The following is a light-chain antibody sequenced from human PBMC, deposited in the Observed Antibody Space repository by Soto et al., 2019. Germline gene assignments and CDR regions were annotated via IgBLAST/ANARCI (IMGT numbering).Light chain of an antibody. CDR1: QTISSW. Sequence: DIQMTQSPSTLSGSVGDRVTITCRASQTISSWLAWYQQKPGKAPKLLIYKASTLKSGVPSRFSGSGFGTEFTLTISSLQSEDFAVYYCQQYQNLWTFGPGTKVDIK. V-gene: IGKV1-5*03. CDR3: QQYQNLWT. CDR2: KAS. J-gene: IGKJ1*01.